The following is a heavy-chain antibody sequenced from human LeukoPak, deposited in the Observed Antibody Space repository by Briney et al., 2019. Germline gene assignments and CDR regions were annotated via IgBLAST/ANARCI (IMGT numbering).Heavy chain of an antibody. D-gene: IGHD6-13*01. CDR3: AKSGRTGITAADLDY. CDR1: GLTFSSYA. Sequence: GGSLRLSCAASGLTFSSYAMNWVRQAPGKGQEWVSAISGSDGSTYYTDSVKGRFTISRDNSKNTLYLQMSSLRAEDTAVYYCAKSGRTGITAADLDYWGQGTPVTVSS. CDR2: ISGSDGST. V-gene: IGHV3-23*01. J-gene: IGHJ4*02.